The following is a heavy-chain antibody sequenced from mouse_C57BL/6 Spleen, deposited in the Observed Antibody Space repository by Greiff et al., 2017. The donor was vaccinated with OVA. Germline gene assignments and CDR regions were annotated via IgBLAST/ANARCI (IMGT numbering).Heavy chain of an antibody. CDR2: ISSGSSTI. CDR1: GFTFSDYG. D-gene: IGHD1-1*01. CDR3: ANYYGSSEDGFAY. J-gene: IGHJ3*01. V-gene: IGHV5-17*01. Sequence: EVQLVESGGGLVKPGGSLKLSCAASGFTFSDYGMHWVRQAPEKGLVWVAYISSGSSTIYYADTVKGRFTISRDNAKNTLFLQMTSLRSEDTAMYYCANYYGSSEDGFAYWGQGTLVTVSA.